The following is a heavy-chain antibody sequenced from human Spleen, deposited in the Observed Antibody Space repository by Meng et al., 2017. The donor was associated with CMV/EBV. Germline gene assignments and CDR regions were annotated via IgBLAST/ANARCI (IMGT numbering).Heavy chain of an antibody. J-gene: IGHJ5*02. V-gene: IGHV1-18*01. CDR2: ISAYNGRT. Sequence: YTFTSYAFSWVRQAPGQGLEWMGWISAYNGRTTYAQKFQGRVTMTTDTSTTTAYMELRSLRSDDTAVYYCARNHVAAVGTLNWFDPWGQGTLVTVSS. D-gene: IGHD6-13*01. CDR1: YTFTSYA. CDR3: ARNHVAAVGTLNWFDP.